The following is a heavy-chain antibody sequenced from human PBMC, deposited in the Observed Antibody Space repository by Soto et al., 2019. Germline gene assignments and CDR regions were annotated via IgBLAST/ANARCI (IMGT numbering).Heavy chain of an antibody. CDR2: IYSTGDT. Sequence: EVQLVESGGGLVQPGGSLRLSCAASGITVSNNYMSWVRQAPGKGLECVSLIYSTGDTRYADSVKGRFTISRDNSKNTVYLQMDSLRAEDTAVYYCARDPPGIAAAGGGWGQGTTVTVSS. CDR1: GITVSNNY. V-gene: IGHV3-66*01. J-gene: IGHJ6*02. D-gene: IGHD6-13*01. CDR3: ARDPPGIAAAGGG.